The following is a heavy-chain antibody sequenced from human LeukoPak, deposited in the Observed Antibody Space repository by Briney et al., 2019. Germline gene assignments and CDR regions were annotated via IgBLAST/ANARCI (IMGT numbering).Heavy chain of an antibody. D-gene: IGHD3-9*01. CDR1: GGSVTNYY. V-gene: IGHV4-4*09. CDR2: IYHSGST. Sequence: SETLSLTCTVSGGSVTNYYWSWIRQPPGRGLEWIGYIYHSGSTNYNPSLKSRVTISLDTSKNQFSLKLSSVTAADTAVYYCARGDYDILTGYSNSYYFDYWGQGTLVTVSS. CDR3: ARGDYDILTGYSNSYYFDY. J-gene: IGHJ4*02.